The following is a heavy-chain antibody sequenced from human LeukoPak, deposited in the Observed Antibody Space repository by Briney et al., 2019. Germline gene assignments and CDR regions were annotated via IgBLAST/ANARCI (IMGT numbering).Heavy chain of an antibody. CDR1: GYTFTSYD. J-gene: IGHJ4*02. CDR3: VGFLEWVGYDFDY. D-gene: IGHD3-3*01. V-gene: IGHV1-8*02. CDR2: MNPNSGNT. Sequence: GASVKVSCKASGYTFTSYDINWVRQATGQGLEWMGWMNPNSGNTGYAQKFQGRVTMTEDTSTDTAYMELSSLRSEDTAVYYCVGFLEWVGYDFDYWGQGTLVTVSS.